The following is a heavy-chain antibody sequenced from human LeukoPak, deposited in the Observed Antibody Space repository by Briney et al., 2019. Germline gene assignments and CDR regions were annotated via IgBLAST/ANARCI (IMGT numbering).Heavy chain of an antibody. J-gene: IGHJ4*02. Sequence: PSETLSLTCTVSGGSISSSSYYWGWIRQPPGKGLEWIGGIYYSGSTYYNPSLKSRVTISVDTSKNQFFLKLSSVTAADTAVYYCARSGLYNWNFNGYYWGQGTLVTVSS. CDR1: GGSISSSSYY. V-gene: IGHV4-39*01. CDR2: IYYSGST. D-gene: IGHD1-7*01. CDR3: ARSGLYNWNFNGYY.